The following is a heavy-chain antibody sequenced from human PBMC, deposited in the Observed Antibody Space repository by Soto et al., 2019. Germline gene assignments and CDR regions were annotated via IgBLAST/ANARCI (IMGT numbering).Heavy chain of an antibody. CDR1: GYFFTSHY. D-gene: IGHD3-10*01. CDR3: AREVTYGGGSFSLAL. J-gene: IGHJ4*02. CDR2: INPNNGDT. Sequence: QVQLVQSGAEVEKPGASVKVSCKTSGYFFTSHYIHWVRLAPGRGLEWMGRINPNNGDTNSPQKFQGRVTMTSDTSSCTAYMEMSGLRSDDTALYYCAREVTYGGGSFSLALWGQGTLVTVSP. V-gene: IGHV1-2*06.